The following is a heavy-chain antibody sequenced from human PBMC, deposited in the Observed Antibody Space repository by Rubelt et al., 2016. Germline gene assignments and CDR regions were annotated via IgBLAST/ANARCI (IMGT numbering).Heavy chain of an antibody. J-gene: IGHJ3*02. CDR2: INHSGST. D-gene: IGHD2-2*02. CDR3: ARHLGSRAWLYSGNAFDI. V-gene: IGHV4-34*01. Sequence: QVQLQQWGAGLLKPSETLSLTCAVYGGSFSGYYWSWIRQPPGKGLEWIGEINHSGSTNYNPSLKSRVTISVDTSKNQFSLKLSSVTAADTAVYYCARHLGSRAWLYSGNAFDIWGQGTMVTVSS. CDR1: GGSFSGYY.